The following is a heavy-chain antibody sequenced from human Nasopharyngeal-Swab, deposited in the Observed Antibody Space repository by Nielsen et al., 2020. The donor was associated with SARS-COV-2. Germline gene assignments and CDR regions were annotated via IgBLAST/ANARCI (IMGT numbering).Heavy chain of an antibody. CDR3: ARSGRVGVACVGLDV. D-gene: IGHD2-21*01. Sequence: SDTLSLTCTVSGDSIDYSTFYWNWIRQSPGRGLEWIGEINHNERNKYNPSLKSRITLSVDTSNKQVSLTMRSVTAADTAVYYCARSGRVGVACVGLDVWGQGTTVTVSS. CDR2: INHNERN. V-gene: IGHV4-61*05. J-gene: IGHJ6*02. CDR1: GDSIDYSTFY.